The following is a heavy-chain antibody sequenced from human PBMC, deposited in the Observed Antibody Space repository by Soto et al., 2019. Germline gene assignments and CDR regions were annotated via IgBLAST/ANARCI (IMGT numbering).Heavy chain of an antibody. Sequence: SETLAPTCKMSGDSYSISTSSWSWIRQPPGKALQWIGFIYQSGVTSYNPSLASRVSISLDRSNNQCSLKLKSVTAADTAVYFCAGMPYTSGLRFDPWGPGTLVTVSS. D-gene: IGHD6-19*01. CDR2: IYQSGVT. CDR3: AGMPYTSGLRFDP. CDR1: GDSYSISTSS. V-gene: IGHV4-30-2*01. J-gene: IGHJ5*02.